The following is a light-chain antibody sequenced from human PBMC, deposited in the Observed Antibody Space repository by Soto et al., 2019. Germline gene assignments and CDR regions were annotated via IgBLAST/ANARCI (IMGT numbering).Light chain of an antibody. Sequence: EIVLTQSPATLSLSPGERATLSCSASQSVNNYLAWYQQRPGQAPRLLIYGASSRATGIPDRFSGSGSGTEFTLTISSLQSEDFAVYFCQQYNNWPPITFGQGTRLEIK. V-gene: IGKV3D-15*01. CDR2: GAS. J-gene: IGKJ5*01. CDR1: QSVNNY. CDR3: QQYNNWPPIT.